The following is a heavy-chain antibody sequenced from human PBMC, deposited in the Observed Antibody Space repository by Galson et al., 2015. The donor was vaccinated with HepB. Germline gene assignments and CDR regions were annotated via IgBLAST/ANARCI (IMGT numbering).Heavy chain of an antibody. J-gene: IGHJ4*02. V-gene: IGHV3-30-3*01. CDR1: GFTFSSYA. CDR3: ASFTSDIVVVPAALDY. CDR2: ISYDGSNK. D-gene: IGHD2-2*01. Sequence: SLRLSCAASGFTFSSYAMHWVRQAPGKGLEWVAVISYDGSNKYYADSVKGRFTISRDNSKNTLYLQMNSLRAEDTAVYYCASFTSDIVVVPAALDYWGQGTLVTVSS.